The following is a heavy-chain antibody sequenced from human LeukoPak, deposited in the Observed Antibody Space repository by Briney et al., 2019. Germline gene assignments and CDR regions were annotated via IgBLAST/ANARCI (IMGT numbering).Heavy chain of an antibody. Sequence: PGGSLRLSCAAPGFTFNNYAMSWVRQAPGKGLEWVSTISGSGSTYYADSVKGRFTISRDNSKNTLSLQMNSLRAEDTAVYYCAKGAPVNWFDPWGQGTLVTVSS. J-gene: IGHJ5*02. CDR3: AKGAPVNWFDP. CDR2: ISGSGST. V-gene: IGHV3-23*01. CDR1: GFTFNNYA.